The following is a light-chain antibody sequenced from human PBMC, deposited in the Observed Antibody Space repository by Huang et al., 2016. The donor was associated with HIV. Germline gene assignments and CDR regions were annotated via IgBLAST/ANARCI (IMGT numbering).Light chain of an antibody. CDR1: QSISNN. J-gene: IGKJ1*01. CDR2: GAS. CDR3: QHYNNWPPRT. Sequence: ETVMTQSPATLSVSPGERITLSCRASQSISNNLAWYQQKPGQVPRLLIYGASTRASGSPARFSGSGSGTDFTLTISSLQSEDSAVYYCQHYNNWPPRTFGRGTKVEIK. V-gene: IGKV3-15*01.